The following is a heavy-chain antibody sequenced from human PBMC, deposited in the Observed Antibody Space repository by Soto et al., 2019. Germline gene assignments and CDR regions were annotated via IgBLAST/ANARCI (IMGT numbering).Heavy chain of an antibody. CDR3: ARRVVPFSTLDP. CDR2: INAGNGNT. D-gene: IGHD2-2*01. V-gene: IGHV1-3*01. CDR1: GYTFTSYA. J-gene: IGHJ5*02. Sequence: ASVKVSCKASGYTFTSYAMHWVRQAPGQRLEWMGWINAGNGNTKYSQKFQGRVTITRDTSASTAYMELSSLRSEDTAVYYCARRVVPFSTLDPWGQGTLVTVSS.